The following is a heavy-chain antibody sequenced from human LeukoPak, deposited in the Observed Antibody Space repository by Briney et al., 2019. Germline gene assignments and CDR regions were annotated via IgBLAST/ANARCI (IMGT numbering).Heavy chain of an antibody. CDR1: GYTFTSYD. J-gene: IGHJ4*02. D-gene: IGHD3-3*01. CDR3: ASGPPHYDFWSGYSFFHFLGYDY. CDR2: MNPNSGNT. Sequence: ASVKVSCKASGYTFTSYDINWVRQATGQGLEWMGWMNPNSGNTGYAQKFQGRVTMTRNTSISTAYMELSSLRSEDTAVYYCASGPPHYDFWSGYSFFHFLGYDYWGQGTLVTVSS. V-gene: IGHV1-8*01.